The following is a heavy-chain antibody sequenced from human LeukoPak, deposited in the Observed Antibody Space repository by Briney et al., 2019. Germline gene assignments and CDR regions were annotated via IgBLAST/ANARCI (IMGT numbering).Heavy chain of an antibody. Sequence: GASVTVSCKACGYTFTRYYMHWVRQAPGQGLEGMGWINTNSGGTNYAQKFQGWVTMTRDTSISTTYMEMTKQRSEDSAVYYSARDHCSSTSYFGMDYWGQGTLVTVSS. V-gene: IGHV1-2*04. CDR3: ARDHCSSTSYFGMDY. CDR1: GYTFTRYY. CDR2: INTNSGGT. D-gene: IGHD2-2*01. J-gene: IGHJ4*01.